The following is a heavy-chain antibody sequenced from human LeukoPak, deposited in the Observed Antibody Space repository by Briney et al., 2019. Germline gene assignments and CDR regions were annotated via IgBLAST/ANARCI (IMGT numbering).Heavy chain of an antibody. Sequence: GGSLRLSCAASGFTVSSKYMSWVRQAPGKGLEWVSVIYSGGSTYYADSVKGRFTISRDNSKNTLYLQMNSLRAEDTAVYYCAKDWGSWSLAENDYWGQGTLVTVSS. D-gene: IGHD6-13*01. CDR2: IYSGGST. CDR1: GFTVSSKY. V-gene: IGHV3-53*01. CDR3: AKDWGSWSLAENDY. J-gene: IGHJ4*02.